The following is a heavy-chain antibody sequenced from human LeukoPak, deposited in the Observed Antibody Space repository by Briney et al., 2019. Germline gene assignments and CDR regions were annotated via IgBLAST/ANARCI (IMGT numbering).Heavy chain of an antibody. CDR2: IIPIFGTA. J-gene: IGHJ4*02. D-gene: IGHD1-1*01. Sequence: GASVKVSCKASGGTLSSYAISWVRQAPGQGLEWMGGIIPIFGTANYAQKFQGRVTITADESTSTAYMELSSLRSEDTAVYYCARRRTTGTTRGAFDYWGQGTLVTVSS. CDR1: GGTLSSYA. V-gene: IGHV1-69*01. CDR3: ARRRTTGTTRGAFDY.